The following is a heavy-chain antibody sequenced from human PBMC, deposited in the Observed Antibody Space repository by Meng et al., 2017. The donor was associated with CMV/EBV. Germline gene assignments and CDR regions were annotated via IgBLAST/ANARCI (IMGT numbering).Heavy chain of an antibody. J-gene: IGHJ4*02. D-gene: IGHD3-10*01. CDR1: GFSFSSYW. Sequence: GESLKISCAASGFSFSSYWMTWVRQAPGKGLEWVANIRQDERGKYYVDSVQGRFTISRDNAHDSLYLQMNSLRVEDTAVYFCATDTRGYFDYWGQGTGTLVTVSS. CDR2: IRQDERGK. CDR3: ATDTRGYFDY. V-gene: IGHV3-7*01.